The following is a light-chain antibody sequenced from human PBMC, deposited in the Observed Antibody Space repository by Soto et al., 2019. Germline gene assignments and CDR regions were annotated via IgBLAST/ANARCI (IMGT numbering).Light chain of an antibody. CDR1: SSNIGNNY. Sequence: QSVLTQPPSVSAAPGQKVTISCSGSSSNIGNNYVSWYQQVPGTAPKLLIYDTNKRPSGIPDRFSGSKSATSATLGITGLQTGDEAHYYCGTWDSSLSVVLFGGGTKLTVL. CDR3: GTWDSSLSVVL. J-gene: IGLJ2*01. V-gene: IGLV1-51*01. CDR2: DTN.